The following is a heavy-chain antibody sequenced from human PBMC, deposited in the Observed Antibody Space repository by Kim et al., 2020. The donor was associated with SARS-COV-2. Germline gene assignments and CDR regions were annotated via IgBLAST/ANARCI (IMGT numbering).Heavy chain of an antibody. D-gene: IGHD5-18*01. V-gene: IGHV5-51*01. CDR2: TYPGDSKS. Sequence: GESLKISCKGSGYSFTTYWIGWVRQMPGKGLEWVALTYPGDSKSIYSPSLQGQVTISADKSISTAYLQWSGLKASDTAMYYCAITRAYSYGYFDYWDQGTVLTVSS. CDR1: GYSFTTYW. J-gene: IGHJ4*02. CDR3: AITRAYSYGYFDY.